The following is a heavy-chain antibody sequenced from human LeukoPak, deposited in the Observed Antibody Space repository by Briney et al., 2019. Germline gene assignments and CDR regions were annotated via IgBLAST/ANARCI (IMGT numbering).Heavy chain of an antibody. J-gene: IGHJ4*02. V-gene: IGHV1-69*01. Sequence: GASVKVSCKASGGTFSSYAISWVQQAPGQGLEWMGGIIPIFGTANYAQKFQGRVTITADESTSTAYMELSSLRSENTAVYYCARGSSGIIVVVPATYFDYWGQGTLVTVSS. CDR1: GGTFSSYA. CDR2: IIPIFGTA. CDR3: ARGSSGIIVVVPATYFDY. D-gene: IGHD2-2*01.